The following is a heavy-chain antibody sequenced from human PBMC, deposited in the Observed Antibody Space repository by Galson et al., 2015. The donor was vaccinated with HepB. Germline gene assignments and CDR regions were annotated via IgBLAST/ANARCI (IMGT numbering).Heavy chain of an antibody. V-gene: IGHV3-7*03. CDR2: IKGDGSEK. Sequence: SLRLSCAASGFTFSNYWMSWVRKAPGKGLEWVANIKGDGSEKFYVDSVKGRFTISRDNTKNSLYLQMNSLRAEDTAVYYCARDSYSCRGCAFDIWGQGTMVTVSS. J-gene: IGHJ3*02. D-gene: IGHD4-11*01. CDR3: ARDSYSCRGCAFDI. CDR1: GFTFSNYW.